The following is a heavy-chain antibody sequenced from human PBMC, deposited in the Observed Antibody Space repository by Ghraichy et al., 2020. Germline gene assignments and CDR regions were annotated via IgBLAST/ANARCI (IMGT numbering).Heavy chain of an antibody. CDR2: ISGNGFNT. CDR3: AKPRGDTYGYLFMDY. D-gene: IGHD5-18*01. V-gene: IGHV3-23*01. J-gene: IGHJ4*02. Sequence: SLRLSCAASGFTFDNYAMSWVRQAPGKGLQWVSTISGNGFNTFYADSVKGRFTISRDTSKITLYLQMNSLRAEDTAIYYCAKPRGDTYGYLFMDYWGQGALVTVSS. CDR1: GFTFDNYA.